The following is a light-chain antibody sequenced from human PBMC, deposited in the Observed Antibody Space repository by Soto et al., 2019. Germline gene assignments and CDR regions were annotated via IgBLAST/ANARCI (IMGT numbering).Light chain of an antibody. CDR3: QQYKKWPPT. CDR1: QSIDSD. CDR2: IAS. J-gene: IGKJ1*01. Sequence: EIVMTQSPASLSVSPGEGGTLSWRASQSIDSDLAWYQQKRGQAPRLLIYIASTRATGIPARFSGSGSGTEFTLTISSLQSEDFAVYYCQQYKKWPPTFGQGTKVDIK. V-gene: IGKV3D-15*01.